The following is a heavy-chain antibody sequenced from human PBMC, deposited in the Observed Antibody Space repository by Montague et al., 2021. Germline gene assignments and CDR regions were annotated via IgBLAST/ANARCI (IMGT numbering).Heavy chain of an antibody. CDR2: VSHGGRT. Sequence: SETLSLTCTVSRSLITNDYYWGWIRQPPGKGLEWMGSVSHGGRTYYNPSLKSRVTISVDTSNNHFSLKLSSVTAADAAMYYCARERVRYYYMDVWGKGTTVTVSS. J-gene: IGHJ6*03. CDR1: RSLITNDYY. V-gene: IGHV4-38-2*02. CDR3: ARERVRYYYMDV.